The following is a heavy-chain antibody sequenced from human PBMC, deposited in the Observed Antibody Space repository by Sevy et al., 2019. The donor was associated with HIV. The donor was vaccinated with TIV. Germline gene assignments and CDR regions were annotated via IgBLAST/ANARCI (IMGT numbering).Heavy chain of an antibody. D-gene: IGHD2-15*01. Sequence: GGSLRLSCAASGFIFNNYDMYWIRQAPGKELEWVATVSYDGADKDYADIVKGRFTISRDSSRSMLYLQMISLRPEDTDVYFCAKDMVDCSGGTCYSGAVSPFESWGQGTLVTVSS. CDR1: GFIFNNYD. V-gene: IGHV3-30*18. CDR3: AKDMVDCSGGTCYSGAVSPFES. CDR2: VSYDGADK. J-gene: IGHJ4*02.